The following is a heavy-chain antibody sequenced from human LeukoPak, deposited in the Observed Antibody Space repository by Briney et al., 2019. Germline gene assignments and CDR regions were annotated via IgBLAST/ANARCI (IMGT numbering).Heavy chain of an antibody. V-gene: IGHV3-33*01. J-gene: IGHJ5*02. CDR3: ARGGGSSTGFGNWFDP. CDR2: IWYDGSKR. D-gene: IGHD1-26*01. CDR1: GFTFSNHG. Sequence: GRSLRLSCTASGFTFSNHGLHWVRQAPGKGLEWMALIWYDGSKRYYADSVQGRFTISRDDSKNTLFLQMNSLRAEDTAVYYCARGGGSSTGFGNWFDPWGQGTLVTVSS.